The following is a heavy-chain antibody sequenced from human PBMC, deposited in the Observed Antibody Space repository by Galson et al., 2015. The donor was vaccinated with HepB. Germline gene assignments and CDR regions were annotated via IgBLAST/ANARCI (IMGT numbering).Heavy chain of an antibody. V-gene: IGHV1-69*13. D-gene: IGHD2-2*01. J-gene: IGHJ6*02. CDR1: GGTFSSYA. CDR2: IIPIFGTA. CDR3: ARARCSSTSCYFPQLSGMDV. Sequence: SVKVSCKASGGTFSSYAISWVRQAPGQGLEWMGGIIPIFGTANYAQKFQGRVTITADESTSTAYMELSSLRSEDTAVYYCARARCSSTSCYFPQLSGMDVWGQGTTVTVSS.